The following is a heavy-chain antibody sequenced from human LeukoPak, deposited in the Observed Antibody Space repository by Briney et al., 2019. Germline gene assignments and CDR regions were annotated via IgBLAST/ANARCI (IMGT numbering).Heavy chain of an antibody. J-gene: IGHJ4*02. Sequence: GGSLRLSCTASGFTFSSYAIHWVRQPPGKGLEWVALISYDGNNEYYADSVKGRFTISRDNSKNTLYLQVNSLRTEDTAFYYCARDPSIIRGVIDYFDYWGQGTLVTVSS. V-gene: IGHV3-30-3*01. CDR2: ISYDGNNE. D-gene: IGHD3-10*01. CDR1: GFTFSSYA. CDR3: ARDPSIIRGVIDYFDY.